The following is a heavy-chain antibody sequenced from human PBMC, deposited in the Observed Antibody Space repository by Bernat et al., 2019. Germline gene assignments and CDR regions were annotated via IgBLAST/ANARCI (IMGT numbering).Heavy chain of an antibody. J-gene: IGHJ5*02. CDR2: IYYSGST. CDR3: ARVLLWFGELFGFDP. CDR1: GGSISSSSYY. V-gene: IGHV4-39*01. Sequence: QLQLQESGPGLVKPSETLSLTYTVSGGSISSSSYYWGWIRQPPGKGLEWIGSIYYSGSTYYNPSLKSRVTISVDTSKNQFSLKLSSVTAADTAVYYCARVLLWFGELFGFDPWGQGTLVTVSS. D-gene: IGHD3-10*01.